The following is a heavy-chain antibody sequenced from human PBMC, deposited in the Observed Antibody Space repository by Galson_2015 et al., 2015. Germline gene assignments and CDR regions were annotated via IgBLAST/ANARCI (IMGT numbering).Heavy chain of an antibody. Sequence: SLRLSCAASGFTFSSYATHWVRQAPGKGLEWVAVISYDGSNKYYADSVKGRFTISRDNSKNTLYLQMNSLKTEDTAVYYCTTDFPIVVVVAARSNWFDPSGQGTLVTVSS. CDR1: GFTFSSYA. CDR2: ISYDGSNK. CDR3: TTDFPIVVVVAARSNWFDP. V-gene: IGHV3-30-3*01. J-gene: IGHJ5*02. D-gene: IGHD2-15*01.